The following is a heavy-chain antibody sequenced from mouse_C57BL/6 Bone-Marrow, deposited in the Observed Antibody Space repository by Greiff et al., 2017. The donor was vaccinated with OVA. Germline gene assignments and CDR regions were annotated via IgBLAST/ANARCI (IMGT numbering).Heavy chain of an antibody. CDR3: AREGPGGYWYFDV. CDR2: IDPNSGGT. J-gene: IGHJ1*03. Sequence: QVQLKEPGAELVKPGASVKLSCKASGYTFTSYWMHWVKQRPGRGLEWIGRIDPNSGGTKYNEKFKSKATLTVDKPSSTAYMQLSSLTSEDSAVYYCAREGPGGYWYFDVWGTGTTVTVSS. CDR1: GYTFTSYW. D-gene: IGHD3-3*01. V-gene: IGHV1-72*01.